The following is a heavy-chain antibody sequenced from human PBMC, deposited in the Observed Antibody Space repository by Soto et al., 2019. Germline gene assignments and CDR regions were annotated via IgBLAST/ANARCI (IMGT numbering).Heavy chain of an antibody. J-gene: IGHJ6*02. Sequence: GGSLRLSCAASGFTFSSYSMNWVRQAPGKGLEWVSSISSSSSYIYYADSVKGRFTISRDNAKNSLYLQMNSLRAEDTAVYYCARHPNGDMQLWLPSYYYGMDVWGQGTTVTVSS. CDR1: GFTFSSYS. CDR2: ISSSSSYI. CDR3: ARHPNGDMQLWLPSYYYGMDV. D-gene: IGHD5-18*01. V-gene: IGHV3-21*01.